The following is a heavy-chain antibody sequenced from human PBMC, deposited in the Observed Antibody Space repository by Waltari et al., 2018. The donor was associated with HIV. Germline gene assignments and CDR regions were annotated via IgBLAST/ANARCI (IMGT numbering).Heavy chain of an antibody. CDR2: IYYRGST. J-gene: IGHJ4*02. CDR1: GDSVGDSRYY. CDR3: ARGRNWNYPSQFDY. V-gene: IGHV4-39*07. D-gene: IGHD1-7*01. Sequence: QPQLQESGPGLVKPSESLSLTCTVSGDSVGDSRYYWGWIRPPPGKGLECIGGIYYRGSTYYNPSLKSRVTISLDTSKNQFSLTLSSVAAADTAVYYCARGRNWNYPSQFDYWGQGTLVTVSS.